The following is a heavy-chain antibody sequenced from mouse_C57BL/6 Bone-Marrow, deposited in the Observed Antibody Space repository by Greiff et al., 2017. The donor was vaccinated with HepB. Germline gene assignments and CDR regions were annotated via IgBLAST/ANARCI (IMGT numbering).Heavy chain of an antibody. CDR1: GYTFTDYY. D-gene: IGHD2-4*01. CDR2: INPYNGGT. J-gene: IGHJ4*01. Sequence: EVQLQQSGPVLVKPGASVKMSCKASGYTFTDYYMNWVKQSHGKSLEWIGVINPYNGGTSYNQKFKGKATLTVDKSSSTAYMELNSLTSEDSAVYYCARGTMITTCAMDYWGQGTSVTVSS. CDR3: ARGTMITTCAMDY. V-gene: IGHV1-19*01.